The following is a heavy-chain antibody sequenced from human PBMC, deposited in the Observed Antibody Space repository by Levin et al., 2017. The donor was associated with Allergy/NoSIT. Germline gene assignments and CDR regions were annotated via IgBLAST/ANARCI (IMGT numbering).Heavy chain of an antibody. CDR2: ISDSGITT. CDR3: AKEGAGYENIWVSYVPFDH. D-gene: IGHD3-16*01. CDR1: GIAFSTKS. V-gene: IGHV3-23*01. Sequence: PGGSLRLSCAATGIAFSTKSFNWVRQAPGKGLEWVSGISDSGITTYYADSVKGRFTISRDNSKNTLYLQMNSLRADDTAVYYCAKEGAGYENIWVSYVPFDHWGQGTLVTVSS. J-gene: IGHJ4*02.